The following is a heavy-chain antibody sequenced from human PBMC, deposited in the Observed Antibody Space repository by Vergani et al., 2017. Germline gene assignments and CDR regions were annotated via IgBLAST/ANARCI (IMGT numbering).Heavy chain of an antibody. D-gene: IGHD6-25*01. V-gene: IGHV4-30-4*08. Sequence: QVQLQESGPGLVKPSQTLSLTCTFSGGSISSGDYYWSWIRQPPGKGLEWIGSIYHSGSTYYNPSPKGRVTISVDTSKNQFSMKLSSVTAADTAVYYCARHRARSYQRPANFDYWGQGTLVTVSS. CDR3: ARHRARSYQRPANFDY. CDR2: IYHSGST. CDR1: GGSISSGDYY. J-gene: IGHJ4*02.